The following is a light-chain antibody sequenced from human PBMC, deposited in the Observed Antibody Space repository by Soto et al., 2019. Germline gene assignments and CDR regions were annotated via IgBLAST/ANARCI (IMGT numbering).Light chain of an antibody. CDR3: ATWDDTLRGYV. CDR2: RNN. CDR1: TSNIGNHY. J-gene: IGLJ1*01. Sequence: QSLLTQPPSASETPGQRVSISCAGSTSNIGNHYVFWYQHLPGTAPKLLIFRNNQRPSGVPDRFSGSGSGTSASLAISGLRSEDEADYYCATWDDTLRGYVFGTGTKVTVL. V-gene: IGLV1-47*01.